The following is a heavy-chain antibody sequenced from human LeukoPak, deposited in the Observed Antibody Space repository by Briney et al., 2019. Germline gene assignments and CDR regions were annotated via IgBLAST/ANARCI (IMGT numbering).Heavy chain of an antibody. CDR3: ARGNGSSGFSYYGMDV. CDR1: GGTFSSYA. D-gene: IGHD6-19*01. V-gene: IGHV1-69*13. CDR2: IIPIFGTA. J-gene: IGHJ6*02. Sequence: SVKVSCKASGGTFSSYAISWVRQAPGQGLEWMGGIIPIFGTANYAQRFQGRVTITADESTSTAYMELSSLRSGDTAVYYCARGNGSSGFSYYGMDVWGQGTTVTVSS.